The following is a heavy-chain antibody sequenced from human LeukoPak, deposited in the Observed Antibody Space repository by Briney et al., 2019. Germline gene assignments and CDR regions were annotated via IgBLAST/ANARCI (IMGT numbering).Heavy chain of an antibody. D-gene: IGHD2/OR15-2a*01. CDR1: GFSFSSYA. CDR3: ERGPFGGVAY. Sequence: GGSLKLSCAASGFSFSSYAMSWARQAPGKGLEWVSVIYSGGSTYYADSVKGRFTISRDNSKNTPYLQMNSLRAEDTAVYYCERGPFGGVAYWGQGTPVTVSS. J-gene: IGHJ4*02. CDR2: IYSGGST. V-gene: IGHV3-66*01.